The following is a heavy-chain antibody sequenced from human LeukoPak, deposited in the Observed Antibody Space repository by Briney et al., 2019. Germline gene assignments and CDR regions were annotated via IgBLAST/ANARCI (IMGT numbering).Heavy chain of an antibody. Sequence: GGSLRLSCAASGFTFSSYAMHWVRQAPGKGLEYVSAISSNGGSTYYANSVKGRFTISRDNSKNTLYLQMNSLRAEDTAVYYCAKIRAPAYDFWGQGTMVTVSS. D-gene: IGHD3-3*02. CDR2: ISSNGGST. J-gene: IGHJ3*01. V-gene: IGHV3-64*01. CDR1: GFTFSSYA. CDR3: AKIRAPAYDF.